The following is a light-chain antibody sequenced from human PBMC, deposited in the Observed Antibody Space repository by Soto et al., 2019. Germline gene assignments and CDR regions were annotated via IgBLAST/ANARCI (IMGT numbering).Light chain of an antibody. Sequence: DIQMTQSPSSLSASLGDRVTITCRASQGIGNYLAWYQLQPGKVPKLLIYAASTLQSGVLSRFSGSGSGTDFTVTISSLQPEDVATYFCQKYDSAPRTFGQGTKVEI. CDR3: QKYDSAPRT. CDR1: QGIGNY. CDR2: AAS. J-gene: IGKJ1*01. V-gene: IGKV1-27*01.